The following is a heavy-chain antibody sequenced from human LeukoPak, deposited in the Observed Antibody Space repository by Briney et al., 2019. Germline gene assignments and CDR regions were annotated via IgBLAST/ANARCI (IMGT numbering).Heavy chain of an antibody. D-gene: IGHD6-13*01. V-gene: IGHV1-2*02. Sequence: HWASVKLSCTASGYTFTGYYMHWVRQAPGQGLEWMGWINPNSGGTNYAQKFQGRVTMTRDTSISTAYMELSRLRSDDTAVYYCARDLEAAVPPRKKNYYYYGMDVWGQGTTVTVSS. J-gene: IGHJ6*02. CDR1: GYTFTGYY. CDR2: INPNSGGT. CDR3: ARDLEAAVPPRKKNYYYYGMDV.